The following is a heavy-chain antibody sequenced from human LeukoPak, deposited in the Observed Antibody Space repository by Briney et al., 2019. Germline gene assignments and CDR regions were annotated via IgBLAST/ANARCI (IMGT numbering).Heavy chain of an antibody. V-gene: IGHV4-4*07. J-gene: IGHJ4*02. Sequence: SETLSLTCNVSGGSISGYYWSWIRQPAGKGLEWIGRIYSSGTTNYNPSLKSRLTMSVDTSKNQFSLELSSVTAADTAVYFCARGGGRQLATSHSYFDYWGQGILVPASS. CDR2: IYSSGTT. D-gene: IGHD2-15*01. CDR1: GGSISGYY. CDR3: ARGGGRQLATSHSYFDY.